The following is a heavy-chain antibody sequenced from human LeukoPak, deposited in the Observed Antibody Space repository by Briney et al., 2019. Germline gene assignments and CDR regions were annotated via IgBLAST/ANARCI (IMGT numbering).Heavy chain of an antibody. CDR1: GFTFSNAW. V-gene: IGHV3-15*01. J-gene: IGHJ6*03. CDR2: IKSKTDGGTT. CDR3: TTGWISSLNYYYYYMDV. D-gene: IGHD6-13*01. Sequence: PGESLRLSCAASGFTFSNAWMSWVRQAPGKGLEWVGRIKSKTDGGTTDYAAPVKGRFTISRDDSKNTLYLQMNSLKTEDTAVYYCTTGWISSLNYYYYYMDVWGKGTTVTVSS.